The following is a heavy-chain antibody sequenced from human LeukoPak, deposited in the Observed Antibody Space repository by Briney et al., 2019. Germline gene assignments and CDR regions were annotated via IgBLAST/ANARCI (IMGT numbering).Heavy chain of an antibody. V-gene: IGHV3-33*01. CDR2: IWSDGNRQ. CDR1: GFTFSSYG. D-gene: IGHD6-13*01. CDR3: ARLGSSWTFDY. Sequence: GRSLRLSCAASGFTFSSYGMDWVRQAPGKGLQWVAVIWSDGNRQYYADSVKGRFTISRDNSRNTVYLQMNSLRAEDTAVYYCARLGSSWTFDYWGQGALVTVSS. J-gene: IGHJ4*02.